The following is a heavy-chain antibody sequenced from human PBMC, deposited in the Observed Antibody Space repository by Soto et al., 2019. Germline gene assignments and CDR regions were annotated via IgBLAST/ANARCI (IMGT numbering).Heavy chain of an antibody. J-gene: IGHJ4*02. CDR2: IRSKAYGGTI. CDR1: GFTFGGYA. CDR3: TRGSADIVATSGFDY. D-gene: IGHD5-12*01. V-gene: IGHV3-49*03. Sequence: GGSLRLSCTASGFTFGGYAMSWFRQAPGKGLEWVGFIRSKAYGGTIEYAASVKGRFTISRDDSKSIAYLQMNSLKTEDTAVYYCTRGSADIVATSGFDYWGQGTLVTVSS.